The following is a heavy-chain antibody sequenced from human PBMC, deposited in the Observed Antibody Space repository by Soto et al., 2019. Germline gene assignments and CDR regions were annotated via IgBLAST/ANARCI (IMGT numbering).Heavy chain of an antibody. Sequence: SETLSLTCTVSGGSISSGGYYWSWIRQRPGKGLEWIGYIYYSGSTYYNPSLKSRVTISVDTSKNQFSLKLSSVTPADTAVYYCARVDRNYSYYYYGMDVWGQGTTVTVSS. J-gene: IGHJ6*02. D-gene: IGHD1-7*01. CDR3: ARVDRNYSYYYYGMDV. CDR1: GGSISSGGYY. CDR2: IYYSGST. V-gene: IGHV4-31*03.